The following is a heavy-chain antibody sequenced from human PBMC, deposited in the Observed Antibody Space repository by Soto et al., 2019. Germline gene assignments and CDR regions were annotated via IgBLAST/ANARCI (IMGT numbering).Heavy chain of an antibody. CDR2: ISGNGDRT. V-gene: IGHV3-23*01. Sequence: EVQLLESGGGLVQPGGSLRLSCAASGFTFSSYAMTWVRQAPGKGLEWVSFISGNGDRTYYADSVKGRFTISRDNSKNTLDLQVNSLRDDDTAVYYCAKRGGTTGSYSNFDYRGQGTLVTVSS. CDR3: AKRGGTTGSYSNFDY. J-gene: IGHJ4*02. CDR1: GFTFSSYA. D-gene: IGHD1-26*01.